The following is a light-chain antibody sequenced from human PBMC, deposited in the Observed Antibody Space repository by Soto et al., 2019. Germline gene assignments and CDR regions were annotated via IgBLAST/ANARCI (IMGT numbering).Light chain of an antibody. Sequence: DIQMTQSPSSLSASVGDRVTITCRASQSISSYLNWYQQKPGKAPKHLIYAASSLQSGVPSRFSGSGSGTDFTLTISSLQPEDFATYYCQQSYSTLTFAGGTKVEIK. CDR2: AAS. J-gene: IGKJ4*01. CDR1: QSISSY. CDR3: QQSYSTLT. V-gene: IGKV1-39*01.